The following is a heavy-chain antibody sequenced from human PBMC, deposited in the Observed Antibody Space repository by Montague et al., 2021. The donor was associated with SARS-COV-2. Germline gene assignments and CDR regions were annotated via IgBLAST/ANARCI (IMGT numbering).Heavy chain of an antibody. CDR2: IDWDDYK. CDR3: ARISAWYSSGWSAFDY. V-gene: IGHV2-70*01. J-gene: IGHJ4*02. Sequence: PALVKSTQTLTLTCTFSGFSLSTSGMCVSWIRQPPGKALEWLALIDWDDYKYYSTSLKTRLTISKDTSKNQVVLTMTNMDPVDTATYYCARISAWYSSGWSAFDYWGQGILVTVSS. CDR1: GFSLSTSGMC. D-gene: IGHD6-19*01.